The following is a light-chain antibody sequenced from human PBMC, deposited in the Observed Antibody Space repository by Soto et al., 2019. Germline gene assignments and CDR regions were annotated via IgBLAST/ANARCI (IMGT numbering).Light chain of an antibody. Sequence: EIVLTQSPGTLSLSPGERATLSCRASQSVSSSYLAWYQQKPGQAPLLLIYGASSRATGIPDRFSGSGSGTDFTLTISRLEPEDFAVYYCQQDSSSPRTFGQGTKVEIK. CDR2: GAS. CDR1: QSVSSSY. CDR3: QQDSSSPRT. J-gene: IGKJ1*01. V-gene: IGKV3-20*01.